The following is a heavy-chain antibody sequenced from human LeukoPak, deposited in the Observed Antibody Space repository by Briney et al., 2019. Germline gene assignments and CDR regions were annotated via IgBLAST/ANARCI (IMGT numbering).Heavy chain of an antibody. D-gene: IGHD3-16*01. CDR1: GGSISSYY. CDR2: IYYSGST. Sequence: SETLSVTCTVSGGSISSYYWSWIRQPPGEGLEWIGYIYYSGSTNYNPSLKSRVTISVDTSKNQFSLKLSSVTAADTAVYYCARETSQKGAHYMDVWGKGTTVTISS. CDR3: ARETSQKGAHYMDV. J-gene: IGHJ6*03. V-gene: IGHV4-59*12.